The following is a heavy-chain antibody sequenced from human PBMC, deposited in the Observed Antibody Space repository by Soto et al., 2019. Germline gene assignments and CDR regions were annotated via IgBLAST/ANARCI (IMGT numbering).Heavy chain of an antibody. CDR3: VGSYCSSTSCYFHYYYGMDV. J-gene: IGHJ6*02. CDR1: GYTFTSYA. D-gene: IGHD2-2*01. V-gene: IGHV1-3*01. Sequence: QVQLVQSGAEVKKPGASVKVSCKASGYTFTSYAMHWVRQAPGQRLEWMGWINAGNGNTKYSQKFQGRVTITRDTSASTAYMELSSLRSEDTAVYYCVGSYCSSTSCYFHYYYGMDVWGQGTTVTVSS. CDR2: INAGNGNT.